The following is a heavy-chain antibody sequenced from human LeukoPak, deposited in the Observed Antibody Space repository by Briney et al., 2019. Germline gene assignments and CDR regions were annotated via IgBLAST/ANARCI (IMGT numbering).Heavy chain of an antibody. D-gene: IGHD3-22*01. J-gene: IGHJ3*02. CDR3: ARHLYSYDRNRSDRPFQI. CDR1: GGSISSYY. V-gene: IGHV4-59*01. CDR2: IYYSGST. Sequence: PSETLSLTCTVAGGSISSYYWSWIRQPPGKGLEWIGYIYYSGSTNYNPALKSRVTISVDTSKNQFSLKLSSVTAADTAVYYRARHLYSYDRNRSDRPFQIRGPGKMVTVSS.